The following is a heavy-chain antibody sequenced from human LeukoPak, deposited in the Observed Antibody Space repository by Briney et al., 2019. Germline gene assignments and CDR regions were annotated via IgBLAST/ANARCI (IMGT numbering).Heavy chain of an antibody. CDR1: GXTFSSYE. J-gene: IGHJ6*02. V-gene: IGHV3-48*03. CDR2: ISSSGSTI. D-gene: IGHD2-21*02. Sequence: GGSLRLSCAASGXTFSSYEMNWVRQAPGKGLEWVSYISSSGSTIYYADSVKGRFTISRDNAKNSLYLQMNSLRAEDTAVYYCARDRLKYYYYYGMDVWGQGTTVTVSS. CDR3: ARDRLKYYYYYGMDV.